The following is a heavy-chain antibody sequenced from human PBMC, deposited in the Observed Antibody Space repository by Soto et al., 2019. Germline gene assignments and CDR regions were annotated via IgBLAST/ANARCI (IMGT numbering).Heavy chain of an antibody. J-gene: IGHJ4*02. CDR1: GFTFSSYG. D-gene: IGHD3-10*02. CDR3: ASQTPYVLSSNRGDY. CDR2: ISYDGSNK. Sequence: QVQLVESGGGVVQPGRSLRLSCAASGFTFSSYGMHWVRQAPGKGLEWVAVISYDGSNKYYADSVKGRFTISRDNSKNTLYLQMNSLRAEDTAVYYCASQTPYVLSSNRGDYWGQGTLVTVSS. V-gene: IGHV3-30*03.